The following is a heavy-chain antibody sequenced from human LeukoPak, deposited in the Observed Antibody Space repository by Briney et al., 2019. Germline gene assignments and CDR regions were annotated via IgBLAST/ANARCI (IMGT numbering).Heavy chain of an antibody. J-gene: IGHJ4*02. CDR3: ATAPTEDGDGSSPGY. CDR2: ISSSGSDT. D-gene: IGHD4-17*01. Sequence: NPGGSLRLSCAASRFTFRDHFMSWIRQPPGKGLEYVSYISSSGSDTYYSDSVEGRFTVSRDNAKNSLFLQMNSLRAEDTAVYYCATAPTEDGDGSSPGYWGQGTLVTVSS. V-gene: IGHV3-11*04. CDR1: RFTFRDHF.